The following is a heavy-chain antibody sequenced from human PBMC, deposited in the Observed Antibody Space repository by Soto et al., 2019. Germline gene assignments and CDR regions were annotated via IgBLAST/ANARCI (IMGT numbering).Heavy chain of an antibody. D-gene: IGHD2-2*01. CDR2: IGGSGRST. Sequence: EVQLLESGGGLVQPGGSLRLSCAASRFTFNIYAMNWVRQAPGKGLEWVSVIGGSGRSTYYADSVKGRFTVSRDNSKNTLYLQMNSLRAEDTAVYYCAKGDSSTSSQLDYWGRGTLVTVSS. V-gene: IGHV3-23*01. J-gene: IGHJ4*02. CDR3: AKGDSSTSSQLDY. CDR1: RFTFNIYA.